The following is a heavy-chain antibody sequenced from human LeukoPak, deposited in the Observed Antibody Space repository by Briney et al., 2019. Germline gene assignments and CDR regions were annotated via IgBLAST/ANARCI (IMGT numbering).Heavy chain of an antibody. D-gene: IGHD6-13*01. J-gene: IGHJ4*02. CDR3: AKAGIAAAGTYRNSEFDY. Sequence: GGSLRLSCAASGFTFDDYAMHWVRHAPGKGLEWVSGISWNSGSIGYADSVKGRFTISRDNAKNSLYLQMNSLRAEDTALYYCAKAGIAAAGTYRNSEFDYWGQGTLVTVSS. V-gene: IGHV3-9*01. CDR1: GFTFDDYA. CDR2: ISWNSGSI.